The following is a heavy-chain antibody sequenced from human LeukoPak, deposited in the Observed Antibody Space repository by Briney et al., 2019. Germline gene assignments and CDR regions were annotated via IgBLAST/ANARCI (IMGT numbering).Heavy chain of an antibody. Sequence: GGSLRLSCAASGFTFSSYGMHWVRQAPGKGLEWVAVIWYDGSNKYYADSVKGRFTISRDNSKNTLYLQMNSLRAEDTAVYYCAREIYYGSESYGRFDYWGQGTLVTVSS. CDR1: GFTFSSYG. CDR3: AREIYYGSESYGRFDY. CDR2: IWYDGSNK. J-gene: IGHJ4*02. V-gene: IGHV3-33*01. D-gene: IGHD3-10*01.